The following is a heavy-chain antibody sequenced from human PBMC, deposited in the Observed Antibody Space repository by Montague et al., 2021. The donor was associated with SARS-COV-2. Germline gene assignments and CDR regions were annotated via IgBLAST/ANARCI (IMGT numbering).Heavy chain of an antibody. D-gene: IGHD2-15*01. J-gene: IGHJ5*02. V-gene: IGHV6-1*01. CDR2: TYYRSKWYN. Sequence: CAISGDSVSSNSAAWDWIRQSPSRGLEWLGRTYYRSKWYNDYAVSVGSRIAINPDTSKNHFSLQLDSVTPEDTAVYYCARSQHCGRGRCYSLSWFDPWGQGTLVIVSS. CDR1: GDSVSSNSAA. CDR3: ARSQHCGRGRCYSLSWFDP.